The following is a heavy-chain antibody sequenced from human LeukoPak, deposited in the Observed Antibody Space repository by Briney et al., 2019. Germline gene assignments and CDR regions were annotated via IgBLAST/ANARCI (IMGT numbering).Heavy chain of an antibody. CDR2: IKQDGSEK. CDR1: GFTFSSYW. Sequence: PGGSLRLSCAASGFTFSSYWMSWVRQAPGKGLEWVANIKQDGSEKYYVDSVKGRFTISRDNAKNSLYLQMNSLRAEDTAVYYCARDHDFVVVVAATFDYWGQGTLVTVSS. D-gene: IGHD2-15*01. CDR3: ARDHDFVVVVAATFDY. V-gene: IGHV3-7*01. J-gene: IGHJ4*02.